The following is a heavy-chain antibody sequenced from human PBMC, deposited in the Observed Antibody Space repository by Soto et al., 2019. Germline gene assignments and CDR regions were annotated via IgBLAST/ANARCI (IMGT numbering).Heavy chain of an antibody. Sequence: WETLSLTCSVSGGSTSSYYWSWIRQPPGKGLEWIGYIYYSGSTDYSPSLKSRVTMSIDTSQNQVSLKLTSVTTADTAVYYCAATHRYWGQGTLVTVSS. J-gene: IGHJ4*02. CDR1: GGSTSSYY. CDR3: AATHRY. V-gene: IGHV4-59*01. CDR2: IYYSGST.